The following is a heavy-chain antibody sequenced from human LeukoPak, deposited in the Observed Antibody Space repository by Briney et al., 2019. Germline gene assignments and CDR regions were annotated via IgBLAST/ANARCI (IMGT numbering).Heavy chain of an antibody. Sequence: GGSLGLSCAASGFTFSSYSMNWVRQAPGKGLEWVSSISSSSSYIYYADSVKGRFTISRDNAKNSLYLQMNSLRAEDTAVYYCAKTPTIYIVGATAFDYWGQGTLVTVSS. CDR3: AKTPTIYIVGATAFDY. V-gene: IGHV3-21*01. CDR1: GFTFSSYS. J-gene: IGHJ4*02. CDR2: ISSSSSYI. D-gene: IGHD1-26*01.